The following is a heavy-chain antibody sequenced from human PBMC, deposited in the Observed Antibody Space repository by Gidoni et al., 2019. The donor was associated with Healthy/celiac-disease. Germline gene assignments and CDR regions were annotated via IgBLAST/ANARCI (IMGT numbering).Heavy chain of an antibody. J-gene: IGHJ6*02. D-gene: IGHD4-4*01. Sequence: EVQLLESGGGLVQPGGSLRLSCAASGFTFSSYAMSWVRQAPGKGLEWVSAISGSGGSTYYADSVKGRFTISRDNSKNTLYLQMNSLRAEDTAVYYCAKDLGVSGLQGPTYYYYGMDVWGQGTTVTVSS. CDR2: ISGSGGST. V-gene: IGHV3-23*01. CDR1: GFTFSSYA. CDR3: AKDLGVSGLQGPTYYYYGMDV.